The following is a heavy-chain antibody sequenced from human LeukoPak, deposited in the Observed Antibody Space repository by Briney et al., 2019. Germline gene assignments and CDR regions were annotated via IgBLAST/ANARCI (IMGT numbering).Heavy chain of an antibody. CDR2: IGAYNGNT. CDR1: GYTFTSYG. CDR3: ARDGGGLRFLEWSIEAYWFDP. D-gene: IGHD3-3*01. Sequence: WASVKVSCKASGYTFTSYGISWVRQAPGQGLEWMGWIGAYNGNTNYAQKLQGRVTMTTDTSTSTAYMELRSLRSDDTAVYYCARDGGGLRFLEWSIEAYWFDPWGQGTLVTVSS. J-gene: IGHJ5*02. V-gene: IGHV1-18*01.